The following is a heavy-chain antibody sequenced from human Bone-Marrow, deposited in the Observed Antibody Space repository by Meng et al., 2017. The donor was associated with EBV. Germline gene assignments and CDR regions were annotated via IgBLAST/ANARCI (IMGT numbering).Heavy chain of an antibody. CDR3: ARFLDYDSSGYYYGSFDY. CDR1: GYTFTSYG. D-gene: IGHD3-22*01. V-gene: IGHV1-18*01. Sequence: QVQLGQFGGELKKPGASVKVSCKASGYTFTSYGISWVRQAPGQGLEWMGWISAYNGNTNYAQKLQGRVTMTTDTSTSTAYMELRSLRSDDTAVYYCARFLDYDSSGYYYGSFDYWGQGTLVTVSS. CDR2: ISAYNGNT. J-gene: IGHJ4*02.